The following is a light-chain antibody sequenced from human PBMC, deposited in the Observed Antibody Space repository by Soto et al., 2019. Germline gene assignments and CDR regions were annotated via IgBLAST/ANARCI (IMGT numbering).Light chain of an antibody. CDR2: RND. J-gene: IGLJ1*01. CDR1: SSKIGSHY. V-gene: IGLV1-47*01. Sequence: QSVLTQPPSASVTPGQRVTISSSGSSSKIGSHYIYCCQHFPGMSAELLIYRNDHRPSGVPDRLSGSKSGTSASLAISGLRSEHEADYYCASWRDTLSGLYVFGTGTKVTVL. CDR3: ASWRDTLSGLYV.